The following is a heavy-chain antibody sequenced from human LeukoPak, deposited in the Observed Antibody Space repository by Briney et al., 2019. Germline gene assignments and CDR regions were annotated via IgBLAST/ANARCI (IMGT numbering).Heavy chain of an antibody. CDR2: ISAYNGNT. CDR1: GYTFTSYG. D-gene: IGHD3-10*01. Sequence: ASVKVPCKASGYTFTSYGISWVRQAPGQGLEWMGWISAYNGNTNYAQKLQGRVTMTTDTSTSTAYMELRSLRSDDTAVYYCARKDSGLQWFGDRIAYGWFAPWGHGAPVTVSS. J-gene: IGHJ5*02. V-gene: IGHV1-18*01. CDR3: ARKDSGLQWFGDRIAYGWFAP.